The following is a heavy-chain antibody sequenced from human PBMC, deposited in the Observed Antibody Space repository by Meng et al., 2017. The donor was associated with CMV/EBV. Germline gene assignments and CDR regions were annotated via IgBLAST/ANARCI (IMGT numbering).Heavy chain of an antibody. CDR3: ARAGKDWVGRTVYYDY. CDR1: GFTFSSYW. J-gene: IGHJ4*02. V-gene: IGHV3-74*01. CDR2: INSDGSST. Sequence: GESLKISCAASGFTFSSYWMHWVRQAPGKGLVWVSRINSDGSSTSYADSVKGRFTISRDNAMNTLYLQMNSLRAEDTAVYYCARAGKDWVGRTVYYDYWGQGTLVTVSS. D-gene: IGHD2-15*01.